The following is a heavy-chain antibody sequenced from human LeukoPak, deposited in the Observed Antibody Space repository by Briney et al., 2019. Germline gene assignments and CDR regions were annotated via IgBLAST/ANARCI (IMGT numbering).Heavy chain of an antibody. J-gene: IGHJ5*02. CDR3: AKDLYGYVSNWFDP. Sequence: GGSLRLSCAASGFTFSSYAMSWVRQAPGKGLEWVSAISGSGGSTYYADSVKGRFTISRDNSKNTLYLQMNRLRAEDTAVYYCAKDLYGYVSNWFDPWGQGTLVTVSS. V-gene: IGHV3-23*01. D-gene: IGHD5-12*01. CDR1: GFTFSSYA. CDR2: ISGSGGST.